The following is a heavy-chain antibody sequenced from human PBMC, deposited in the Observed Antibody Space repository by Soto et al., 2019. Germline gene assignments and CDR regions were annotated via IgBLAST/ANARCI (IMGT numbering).Heavy chain of an antibody. Sequence: GGSLRLSCAASGFTFSDYYMSWIRQAPGKGLEWVSYISSSSSYTNYADSVKGRFTISRDNAKNSLYLQMNSLRAEDTAVYYCAKTVLAATDAAEYFQHWGQGTLVTVSS. CDR1: GFTFSDYY. V-gene: IGHV3-11*06. CDR3: AKTVLAATDAAEYFQH. J-gene: IGHJ1*01. CDR2: ISSSSSYT. D-gene: IGHD2-15*01.